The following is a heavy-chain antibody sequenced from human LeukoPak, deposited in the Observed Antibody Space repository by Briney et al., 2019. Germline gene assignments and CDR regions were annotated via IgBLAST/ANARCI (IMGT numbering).Heavy chain of an antibody. Sequence: GGSLRLSCAASGFTFSSYNMNWVRQAPGKGLEWVSSISSSSSYIYYADSLKGRFTISRDNAKNSLYLQMNSLRAEDTAVYYCALNRGSGWYFHYWGQGTLVTVSS. CDR1: GFTFSSYN. CDR3: ALNRGSGWYFHY. D-gene: IGHD6-19*01. V-gene: IGHV3-21*01. J-gene: IGHJ4*02. CDR2: ISSSSSYI.